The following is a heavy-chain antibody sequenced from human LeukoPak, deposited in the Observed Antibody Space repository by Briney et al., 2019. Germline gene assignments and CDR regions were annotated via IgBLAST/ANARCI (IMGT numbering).Heavy chain of an antibody. CDR3: ARDVAAPGGVYFDY. CDR1: GFTFSSYN. Sequence: GGSLRLSCAASGFTFSSYNMNWVRQAPGKGLEWVSYISSSSSTIYYADSVKGRYTISRDNAKNSLYLQMNCLRDEDTAVYYCARDVAAPGGVYFDYWGQGILVTVSS. J-gene: IGHJ4*02. CDR2: ISSSSSTI. V-gene: IGHV3-48*02. D-gene: IGHD3-16*01.